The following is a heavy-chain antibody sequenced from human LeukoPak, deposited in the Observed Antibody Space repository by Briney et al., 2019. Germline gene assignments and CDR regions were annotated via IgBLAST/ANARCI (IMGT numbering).Heavy chain of an antibody. J-gene: IGHJ5*02. CDR1: GYSFTNYW. CDR2: IYPGDCDT. CDR3: ARSQGYCSGGSCLQGDWFDP. Sequence: GESLKISCKGSGYSFTNYWIGWVPQMARKGLEWRGIIYPGDCDTRYSPSFQGQVTIPADKSISPAYMQWGSLKASDPAMYYCARSQGYCSGGSCLQGDWFDPWGQGALVTVSS. D-gene: IGHD2-15*01. V-gene: IGHV5-51*01.